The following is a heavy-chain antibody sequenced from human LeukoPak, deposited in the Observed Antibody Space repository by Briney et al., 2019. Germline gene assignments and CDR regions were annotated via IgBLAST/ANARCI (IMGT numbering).Heavy chain of an antibody. J-gene: IGHJ3*02. CDR1: GGSISSYY. D-gene: IGHD5-12*01. CDR2: IYTSGST. Sequence: SETLSLTCTVSGGSISSYYWSWIRQPAGKGLEWIGRIYTSGSTNYNPSLKSRVTMSVDTSKNQFSLKLSSVTAADTAVYYCATEVATPRPRPQWYAFDIWGQGTMVTVSS. CDR3: ATEVATPRPRPQWYAFDI. V-gene: IGHV4-4*07.